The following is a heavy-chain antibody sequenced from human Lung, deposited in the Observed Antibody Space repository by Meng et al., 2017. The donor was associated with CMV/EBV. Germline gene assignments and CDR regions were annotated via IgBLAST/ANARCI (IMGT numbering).Heavy chain of an antibody. D-gene: IGHD3-10*01. V-gene: IGHV1-69*10. Sequence: SVKVSCKASGGTSNTYTFNWVRQAPGRGLEWMGGIIPYLDESNYAQTFQGRLTITSDRSTAAFMELTSLRSEDTAVYFCAGRGPYGRVLNVWGEGTLVTVSS. CDR1: GGTSNTYT. CDR3: AGRGPYGRVLNV. CDR2: IIPYLDES. J-gene: IGHJ3*01.